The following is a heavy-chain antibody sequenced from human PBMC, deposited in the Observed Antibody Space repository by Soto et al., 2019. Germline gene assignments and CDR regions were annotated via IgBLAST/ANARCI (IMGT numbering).Heavy chain of an antibody. CDR2: INHSGST. D-gene: IGHD3-22*01. CDR3: ARALNYYYYYDSSGYAI. J-gene: IGHJ4*02. CDR1: GGSFSGYY. V-gene: IGHV4-34*01. Sequence: ETLSLTCAVYGGSFSGYYWSWIRQPPGKGLEWIGEINHSGSTNYNPSLKSRVTISVDTSKNQFSLKLSSVTAADTAVYYCARALNYYYYYDSSGYAIWGQGTLVTVSS.